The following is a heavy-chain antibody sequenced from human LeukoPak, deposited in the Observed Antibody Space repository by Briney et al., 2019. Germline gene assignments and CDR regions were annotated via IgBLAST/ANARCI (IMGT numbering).Heavy chain of an antibody. CDR2: ISGSGGST. CDR1: GFAFSTYA. CDR3: AGGAVTHPDY. J-gene: IGHJ4*02. V-gene: IGHV3-23*01. Sequence: GGSLRLSCAASGFAFSTYAMTWVRQAPGKGLEWVSAISGSGGSTYYADSVKGRFTISRDNSKNTLYLQMNSLRAEDTAVYYCAGGAVTHPDYWGQGTLVTVSS. D-gene: IGHD4-17*01.